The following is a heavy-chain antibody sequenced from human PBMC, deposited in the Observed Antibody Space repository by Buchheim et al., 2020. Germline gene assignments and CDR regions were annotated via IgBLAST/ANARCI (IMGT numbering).Heavy chain of an antibody. D-gene: IGHD1-14*01. CDR3: ARYEKNRRYFDL. CDR2: INSDNGNT. J-gene: IGHJ2*01. Sequence: QVQLVQSGAEVKKPGASVKVSCKASEYTFTTYDLHWVRQAPGQSLEWMGWINSDNGNTKYSQNLQGRVTMTRDTSASTVYMELSSLRSEDTAVYYCARYEKNRRYFDLWGRGTL. CDR1: EYTFTTYD. V-gene: IGHV1-3*01.